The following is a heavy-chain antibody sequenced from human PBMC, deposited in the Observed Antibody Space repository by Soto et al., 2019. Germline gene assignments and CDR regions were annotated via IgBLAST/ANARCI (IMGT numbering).Heavy chain of an antibody. D-gene: IGHD4-17*01. V-gene: IGHV6-1*01. CDR3: ARGEAYDYGDYGTENWFDP. J-gene: IGHJ5*02. CDR2: TYYRSKWYN. Sequence: PSQTLSLTCAISGDSVSSNSAAWNWIRQSPSRGLEWLGRTYYRSKWYNDYAVSVKSRITINPDTSKNKFSLQLNSVTPEDTAVYYCARGEAYDYGDYGTENWFDPWGQGTLVTVSS. CDR1: GDSVSSNSAA.